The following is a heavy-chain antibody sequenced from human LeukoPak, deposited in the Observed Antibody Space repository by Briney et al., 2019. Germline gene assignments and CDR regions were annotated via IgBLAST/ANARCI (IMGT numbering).Heavy chain of an antibody. CDR1: GLILSSYG. CDR2: ISYDGSNK. D-gene: IGHD2-2*01. Sequence: RPGGSLRLSCAASGLILSSYGIHWVRQAPGKGLEWVAVISYDGSNKYYADSVKGRFTISRDNSKNTLYLQMNSLRAEDTAVYYCARGDTVVVPPRTVTPDYWGQGTLVTVSS. CDR3: ARGDTVVVPPRTVTPDY. J-gene: IGHJ4*02. V-gene: IGHV3-30*12.